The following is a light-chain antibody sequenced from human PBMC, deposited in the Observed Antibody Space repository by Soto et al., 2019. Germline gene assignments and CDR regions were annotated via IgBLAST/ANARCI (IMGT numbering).Light chain of an antibody. CDR2: EVT. J-gene: IGLJ1*01. Sequence: QSALAQPASVSGSPGQSITISCTGTSSDIGGYNYVSWYQHHPGRAPKLIIYEVTNRPSGVSHRFSGSKSGNTASLTISGLQAEYEADYYCSSFTSGITPCFGSGTKVTVL. CDR1: SSDIGGYNY. CDR3: SSFTSGITPC. V-gene: IGLV2-14*01.